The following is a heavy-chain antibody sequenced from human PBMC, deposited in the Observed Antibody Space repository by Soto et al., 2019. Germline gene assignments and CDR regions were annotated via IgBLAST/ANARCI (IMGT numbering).Heavy chain of an antibody. J-gene: IGHJ6*02. D-gene: IGHD6-19*01. Sequence: SVKVSCKASGGTFSSYAISWVRQAPGQGLEWMGGIIPIFGTANYAQKFQGRVTITADESTSTAYMGLSSLRSEDTAVYYCASLAVAGTRSYYYYGMDVWGQGTTVTVSS. CDR1: GGTFSSYA. CDR3: ASLAVAGTRSYYYYGMDV. CDR2: IIPIFGTA. V-gene: IGHV1-69*13.